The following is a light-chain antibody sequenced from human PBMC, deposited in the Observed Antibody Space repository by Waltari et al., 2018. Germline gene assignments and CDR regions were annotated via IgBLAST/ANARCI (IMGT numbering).Light chain of an antibody. Sequence: DTQLTQSPSSLSASIGDRVTITCRASQNVDTYLNWYQQKPGKAPQLLIYGTSNLQSGVPSRFSGSGYGTYFTLTISSLQPEDFASYYCQQSYSLPPWTFGQGTKVEIK. CDR2: GTS. CDR3: QQSYSLPPWT. V-gene: IGKV1-39*01. J-gene: IGKJ1*01. CDR1: QNVDTY.